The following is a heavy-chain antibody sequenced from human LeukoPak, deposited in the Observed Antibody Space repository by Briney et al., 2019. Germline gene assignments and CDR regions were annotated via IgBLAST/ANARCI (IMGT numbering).Heavy chain of an antibody. CDR3: ARDSSSWYYYYYYYMDV. CDR1: GFTFSSYW. J-gene: IGHJ6*03. D-gene: IGHD6-13*01. Sequence: GGSLRLSCAASGFTFSSYWMSWVRQAPGKGLECVANIKQDGSEKYYVDSVKGRFTISRDNAKNSLYLQMNGLRAEDTAVYYCARDSSSWYYYYYYYMDVWGKGTTVTISS. CDR2: IKQDGSEK. V-gene: IGHV3-7*01.